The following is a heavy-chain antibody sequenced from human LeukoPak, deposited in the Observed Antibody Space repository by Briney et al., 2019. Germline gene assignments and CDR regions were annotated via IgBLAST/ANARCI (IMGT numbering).Heavy chain of an antibody. CDR1: GFTFSSYW. CDR2: IYSDGSST. V-gene: IGHV3-74*01. D-gene: IGHD3-10*01. J-gene: IGHJ4*02. CDR3: ARDRSSLGLWFGELRN. Sequence: GGSLRLSCAASGFTFSSYWMHWVRQAPGKGLVWVSRIYSDGSSTNYADSVKGRFTISRDSAKNTLYLQMNSLRVEDTAVYYCARDRSSLGLWFGELRNWGQGTLVTVSS.